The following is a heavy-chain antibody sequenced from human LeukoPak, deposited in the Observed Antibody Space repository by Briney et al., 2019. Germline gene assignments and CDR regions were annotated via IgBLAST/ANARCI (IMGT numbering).Heavy chain of an antibody. CDR1: GYSISSGYY. CDR3: ARGGVYGDFQMAY. Sequence: PSETLSLTCTVSGYSISSGYYWGWIRQPPGKGLEWIGSIYHSGSTYYNPSLKSRVTISVDTSKNQFSLKLSSVTAADTAVYYCARGGVYGDFQMAYWGQGTLVTVSS. V-gene: IGHV4-38-2*02. J-gene: IGHJ4*02. CDR2: IYHSGST. D-gene: IGHD4-17*01.